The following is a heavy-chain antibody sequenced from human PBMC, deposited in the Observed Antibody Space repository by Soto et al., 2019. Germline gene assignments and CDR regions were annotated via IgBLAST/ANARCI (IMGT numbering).Heavy chain of an antibody. CDR3: ARVRLGRNYVKTFDY. D-gene: IGHD4-4*01. CDR2: TSYSGST. CDR1: GDSISPYY. Sequence: QVQLQESGPGLVQPSETLSLTCTVSGDSISPYYWSWIRQPPGKGLEWIGYTSYSGSTSYNPSLKSRLTIAVDTSRKQISLKLNSVTAADTAVYYCARVRLGRNYVKTFDYWGQGTLVTVSS. J-gene: IGHJ4*02. V-gene: IGHV4-59*01.